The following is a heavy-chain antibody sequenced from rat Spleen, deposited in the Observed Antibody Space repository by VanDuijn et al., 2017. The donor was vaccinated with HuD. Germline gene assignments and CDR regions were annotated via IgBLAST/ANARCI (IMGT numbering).Heavy chain of an antibody. Sequence: EVQLVESGGGLVQPGRSLKLSCAASGFTFSDYNMAWVRQAPTKGLEWVASISTSGGSTYYRDSVKGRFTISRDNAKSSLYLQMDSLRSEDTATYYCATGGGGPDYWGQGVMVTVSS. CDR3: ATGGGGPDY. CDR1: GFTFSDYN. CDR2: ISTSGGST. J-gene: IGHJ2*01. V-gene: IGHV5-20*01. D-gene: IGHD1-11*01.